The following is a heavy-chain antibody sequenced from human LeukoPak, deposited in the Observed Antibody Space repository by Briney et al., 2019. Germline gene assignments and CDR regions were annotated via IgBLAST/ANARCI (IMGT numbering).Heavy chain of an antibody. Sequence: PGGSLRLSCAASRFTFSSYGMHWVRQAPGKGLEWVAFIRYDGSNKYYADSVKGRSTISRDNSKNTLYLQMNSLRAEDTAAYYCARPRDGYNLLDYWGQGTLVTVSS. CDR3: ARPRDGYNLLDY. D-gene: IGHD5-24*01. J-gene: IGHJ4*02. CDR2: IRYDGSNK. CDR1: RFTFSSYG. V-gene: IGHV3-30*02.